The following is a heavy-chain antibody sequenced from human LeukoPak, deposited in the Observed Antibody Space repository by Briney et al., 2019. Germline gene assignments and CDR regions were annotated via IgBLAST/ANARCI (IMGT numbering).Heavy chain of an antibody. CDR3: AALRGLQNWYFDL. CDR1: GSTFSSYN. CDR2: ISSGSGTI. J-gene: IGHJ2*01. Sequence: GGSLRLSCAASGSTFSSYNINWVRQAPGKGLEWVSYISSGSGTIYYADSVKGRFTISRDNAKNSLFLQMNSLRAEDTAVYYCAALRGLQNWYFDLWGRGTLVTVSS. D-gene: IGHD4-17*01. V-gene: IGHV3-48*01.